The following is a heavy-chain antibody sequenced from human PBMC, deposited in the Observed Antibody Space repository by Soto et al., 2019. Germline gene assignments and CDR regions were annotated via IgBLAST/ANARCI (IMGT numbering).Heavy chain of an antibody. D-gene: IGHD3-9*01. CDR2: IYYSGST. CDR3: ARDRVLRYFDWLSFDAFDI. Sequence: SETLSLTCTVSGGSISSGGYYWNWIRQHPWKGLEWIGYIYYSGSTYYNPSLKSRVTISVDTSKNQFSLKLSSVTAADTAVYYCARDRVLRYFDWLSFDAFDIWGQGTMVTVSS. CDR1: GGSISSGGYY. J-gene: IGHJ3*02. V-gene: IGHV4-31*03.